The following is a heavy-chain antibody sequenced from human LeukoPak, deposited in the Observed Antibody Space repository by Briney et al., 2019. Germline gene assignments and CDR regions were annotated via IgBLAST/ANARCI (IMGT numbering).Heavy chain of an antibody. Sequence: GGSLRLSCAASGFTFDDYGMSWVRQAPGKGLEWVSYISSGSDSIHYADSLKGRFTVSRDNSKNSLFLQMNSLRGEDTAVYYCARAEALLPYLYWGQGTLVTVSS. D-gene: IGHD2-15*01. CDR3: ARAEALLPYLY. CDR1: GFTFDDYG. V-gene: IGHV3-48*01. CDR2: ISSGSDSI. J-gene: IGHJ4*02.